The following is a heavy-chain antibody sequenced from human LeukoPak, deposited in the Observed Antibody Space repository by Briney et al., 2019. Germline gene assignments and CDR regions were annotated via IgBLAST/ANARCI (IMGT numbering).Heavy chain of an antibody. D-gene: IGHD2-8*02. CDR1: GFTLDDYG. Sequence: PGGSLRLSCAVSGFTLDDYGMHWVRQAPGKGLEWVSGFSWNSGTIGYADSVKGRFTISGDNGKNSLYLQMNSLRAEDTALHFCARGPDTGYYYFYGMDVWGQGTTVTVSS. CDR3: ARGPDTGYYYFYGMDV. J-gene: IGHJ6*02. CDR2: FSWNSGTI. V-gene: IGHV3-9*01.